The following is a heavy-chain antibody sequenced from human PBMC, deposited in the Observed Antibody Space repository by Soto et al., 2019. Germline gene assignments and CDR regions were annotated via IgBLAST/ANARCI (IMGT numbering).Heavy chain of an antibody. Sequence: QVQLVQSGAEVKKPGSSVKVSCKASGGTFSSDTISWVRQAPGQGLEWMGRIIPILGIANYAQKFQGRVTITADKYTSKAYMELRTLRSEDTAVYYCARDNDGPRGGMQVWGQGTTVTVSS. V-gene: IGHV1-69*08. D-gene: IGHD1-1*01. CDR1: GGTFSSDT. CDR2: IIPILGIA. CDR3: ARDNDGPRGGMQV. J-gene: IGHJ6*02.